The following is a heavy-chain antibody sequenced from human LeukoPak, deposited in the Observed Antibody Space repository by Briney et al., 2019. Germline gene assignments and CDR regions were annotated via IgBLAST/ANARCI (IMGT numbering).Heavy chain of an antibody. CDR1: GGSLTNYY. D-gene: IGHD3-3*01. J-gene: IGHJ4*02. V-gene: IGHV4-4*07. Sequence: SETLSLTCTVSGGSLTNYYWSWIRQPAGKGLEWIGRIYTSGSTNYNPSLKSRVTISVDTSKNQFSLKLSSVTAADTAVYYCASIFGSGYYQFDYWGQGTLVTVSS. CDR3: ASIFGSGYYQFDY. CDR2: IYTSGST.